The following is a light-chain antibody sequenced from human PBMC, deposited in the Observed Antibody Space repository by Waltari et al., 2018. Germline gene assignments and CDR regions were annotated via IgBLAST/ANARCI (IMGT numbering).Light chain of an antibody. CDR3: QHYVRLPAT. J-gene: IGKJ1*01. Sequence: EIVLTQSPGTLSLSPGDRATPSCRAGQSVSRALAWYQQKPGQAPRLLIYDASRRATGIPDRFSGSVSGTDFSLTITGLEPEDFAVYYCQHYVRLPATFGQGTKVEIK. V-gene: IGKV3-20*01. CDR2: DAS. CDR1: QSVSRA.